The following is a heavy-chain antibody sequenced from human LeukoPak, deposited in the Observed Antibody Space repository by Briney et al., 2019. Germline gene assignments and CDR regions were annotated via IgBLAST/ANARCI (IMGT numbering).Heavy chain of an antibody. CDR3: AKTYYYGSEIGYYFDY. CDR1: GFTFSSYG. CDR2: ISFDGSNE. D-gene: IGHD3-10*01. J-gene: IGHJ4*02. Sequence: GRSLRLSCAASGFTFSSYGIHWVRQAPGKGLEWVAVISFDGSNEYYADSVKGRFTISRDNSKNTLYLQMSSLRAEDTAAYYCAKTYYYGSEIGYYFDYWGQGTLVTVSS. V-gene: IGHV3-30*18.